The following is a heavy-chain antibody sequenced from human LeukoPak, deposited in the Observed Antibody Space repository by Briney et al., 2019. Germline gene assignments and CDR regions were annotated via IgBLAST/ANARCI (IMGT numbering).Heavy chain of an antibody. V-gene: IGHV1-2*02. CDR3: ARVSYYYDSSGYNQY. J-gene: IGHJ4*02. D-gene: IGHD3-22*01. Sequence: DSVKVSCKASGYTFTGYYMHWVRQAPGQGLEWMGWINPNSGGTNYAQKFQGRVTMTRDTSISTAYMELSRLRSDDTAVYYCARVSYYYDSSGYNQYWGQGTLVTVSS. CDR2: INPNSGGT. CDR1: GYTFTGYY.